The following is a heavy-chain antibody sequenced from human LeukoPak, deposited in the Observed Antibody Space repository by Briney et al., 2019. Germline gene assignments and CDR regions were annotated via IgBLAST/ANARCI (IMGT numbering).Heavy chain of an antibody. D-gene: IGHD3-22*01. Sequence: GGSLRPSCAPPGFPFSTYGMTWVRQAPGKGLEGGAFFWYDGSNKQYADSVKGRFTITRDNSKNTLYLQMNSLRAEDTAVYYCARAPGYYDSSGYYFHLDIWGQGTMVTVSS. CDR3: ARAPGYYDSSGYYFHLDI. CDR1: GFPFSTYG. V-gene: IGHV3-33*01. CDR2: FWYDGSNK. J-gene: IGHJ3*02.